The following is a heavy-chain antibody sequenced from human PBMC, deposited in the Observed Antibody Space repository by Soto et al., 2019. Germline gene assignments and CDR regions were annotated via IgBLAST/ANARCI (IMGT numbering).Heavy chain of an antibody. CDR3: ARDVGNWNDVAWFDP. CDR2: INAGNGNT. Sequence: ASVKVSCKASGYTFTSYAMHWVLQAPGQRLEWMGWINAGNGNTKYSQKFQGRVTITRDTSASTAYMELSSLRSEDTAVYYCARDVGNWNDVAWFDPWGQGTLVTVSS. V-gene: IGHV1-3*01. CDR1: GYTFTSYA. D-gene: IGHD1-1*01. J-gene: IGHJ5*02.